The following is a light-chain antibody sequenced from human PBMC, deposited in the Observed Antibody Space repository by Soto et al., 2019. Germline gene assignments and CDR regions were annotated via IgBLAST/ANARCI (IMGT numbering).Light chain of an antibody. CDR1: QSISTC. CDR2: DSS. J-gene: IGKJ5*01. CDR3: QQYDSFSSP. Sequence: MTQSPSTLSASVGDRVTITCRASQSISTCLAWYQQKPGRAPKLLIYDSSSLESGVPSRFSGSGSGAEFSLAISSLQPDDFATYYCQQYDSFSSPFGQGTRLEIK. V-gene: IGKV1-5*01.